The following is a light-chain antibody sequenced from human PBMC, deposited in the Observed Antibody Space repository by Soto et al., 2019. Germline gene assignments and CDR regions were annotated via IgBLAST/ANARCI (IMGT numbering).Light chain of an antibody. V-gene: IGKV3-11*01. Sequence: TQSPSSLSASVGDRVTITCRASQGISTYLAWYRHQPGQPPRLLIYDASKRATGIPARFIGSGSGTHFTLTISSLEPEDFGLYYCQQRSNWPSVTFGGGTKVDIK. CDR2: DAS. CDR1: QGISTY. CDR3: QQRSNWPSVT. J-gene: IGKJ4*01.